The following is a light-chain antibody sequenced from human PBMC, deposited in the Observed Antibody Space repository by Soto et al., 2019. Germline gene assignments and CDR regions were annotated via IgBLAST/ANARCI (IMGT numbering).Light chain of an antibody. CDR1: QSVYID. Sequence: IVMTQSPATLSVSPGERATLSCKASQSVYIDLAWYHQKPGQAPSLLIYEASIRATGIAARFSGSGSGTEFDLTISSLQAEDSAIYCCQQYSSWPFTFGPGTKVEFK. J-gene: IGKJ3*01. CDR3: QQYSSWPFT. V-gene: IGKV3-15*01. CDR2: EAS.